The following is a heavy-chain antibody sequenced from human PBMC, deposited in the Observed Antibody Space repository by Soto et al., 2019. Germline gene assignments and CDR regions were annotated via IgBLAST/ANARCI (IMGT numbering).Heavy chain of an antibody. V-gene: IGHV4-4*07. J-gene: IGHJ4*02. CDR2: IYTSGTT. D-gene: IGHD6-19*01. CDR1: GGSMSSNY. CDR3: ARDQRLDSYSSPLYLYFDS. Sequence: SETLSLTCTVSGGSMSSNYWSWIRQSAVKGLEWIGRIYTSGTTNYNPSIKSRVTMSVDTSKNRFSLKLTSVTAADTAVYYCARDQRLDSYSSPLYLYFDSWGQGSLVTVSS.